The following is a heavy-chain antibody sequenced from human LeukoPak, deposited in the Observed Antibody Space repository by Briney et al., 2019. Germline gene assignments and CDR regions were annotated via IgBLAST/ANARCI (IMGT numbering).Heavy chain of an antibody. D-gene: IGHD2-15*01. J-gene: IGHJ6*03. CDR1: GFTFSSYW. CDR3: ARDGGGYYYYYMDV. V-gene: IGHV3-7*01. Sequence: GGSLRLSCAASGFTFSSYWMSWVRQAPGKGLEWVANIKQDGSEEYYVDSVKGRFTISRDNAKNSLYLQMNSLRAEDTAVYYCARDGGGYYYYYMDVRGKGTTVTVSS. CDR2: IKQDGSEE.